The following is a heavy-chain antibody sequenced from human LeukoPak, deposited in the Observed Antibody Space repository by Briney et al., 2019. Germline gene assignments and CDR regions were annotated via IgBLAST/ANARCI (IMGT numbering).Heavy chain of an antibody. CDR2: ITTGGSST. V-gene: IGHV3-48*04. Sequence: GGSLRLSCAASGFTFSAYAMAWVRQAPGKGLECVSHITTGGSSTFHADSVKGRFTISRDNAKNSLYLQMNNLRAGDTAVYYCARALRDNWFDPWGQGTLVTASS. D-gene: IGHD3-16*02. CDR1: GFTFSAYA. CDR3: ARALRDNWFDP. J-gene: IGHJ5*02.